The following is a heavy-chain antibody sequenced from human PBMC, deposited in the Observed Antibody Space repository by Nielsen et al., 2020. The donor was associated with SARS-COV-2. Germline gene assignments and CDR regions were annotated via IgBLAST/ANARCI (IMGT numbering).Heavy chain of an antibody. CDR1: GFIFSNYA. CDR2: IRGSGV. D-gene: IGHD1-7*01. J-gene: IGHJ4*02. Sequence: GGSLRLSCAASGFIFSNYAMSWVRQAPGKGLEWVSTIRGSGVYADFVKGRFTISRDNSKDTLYLQLNSLRADDTAVYYCAKGDGGTYYFDYWGQGTLVTVS. CDR3: AKGDGGTYYFDY. V-gene: IGHV3-23*01.